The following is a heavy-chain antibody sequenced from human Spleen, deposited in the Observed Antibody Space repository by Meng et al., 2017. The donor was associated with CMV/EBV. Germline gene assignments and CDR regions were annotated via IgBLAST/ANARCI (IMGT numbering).Heavy chain of an antibody. CDR2: ISGVGGGT. D-gene: IGHD1-14*01. V-gene: IGHV3-23*01. CDR3: ARGQETVPDY. J-gene: IGHJ4*02. CDR1: GFTFSSYE. Sequence: GGSLRLSCAASGFTFSSYEMNWVRQAPGKGLEWVSAISGVGGGTYYADSVKGRFTISRDNSKNTLYLQMNSLRPEDTAVYHCARGQETVPDYWGQGTLVTVSS.